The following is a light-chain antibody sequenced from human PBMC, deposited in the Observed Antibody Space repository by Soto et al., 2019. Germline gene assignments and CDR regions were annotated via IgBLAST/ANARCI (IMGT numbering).Light chain of an antibody. J-gene: IGLJ2*01. V-gene: IGLV2-14*01. CDR3: SSYTSSSPHVV. Sequence: QSVLTQPASVSGSPGQSITISCTGTSSDVGGYNYVSWYQQHPGKAPKLMIYEVSNRPSGVSNRFSGSKSGNTASLTISGLQDEDEADYYCSSYTSSSPHVVFGGGTKLPVL. CDR1: SSDVGGYNY. CDR2: EVS.